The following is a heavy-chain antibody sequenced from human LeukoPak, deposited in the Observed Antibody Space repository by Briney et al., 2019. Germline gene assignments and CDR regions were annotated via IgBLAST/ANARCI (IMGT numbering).Heavy chain of an antibody. CDR3: AKGARDGYNPRYYYYYYMDV. J-gene: IGHJ6*03. CDR1: GFTFSTYN. V-gene: IGHV3-21*01. Sequence: GESLRLSCAASGFTFSTYNMNWVRQAPGKGLEWVSSITSSSTYIYYADSVKGRFTISRDNSKNTLYLQMNSLRAEDTAVYYCAKGARDGYNPRYYYYYYMDVWGKGTTVTISS. D-gene: IGHD5-24*01. CDR2: ITSSSTYI.